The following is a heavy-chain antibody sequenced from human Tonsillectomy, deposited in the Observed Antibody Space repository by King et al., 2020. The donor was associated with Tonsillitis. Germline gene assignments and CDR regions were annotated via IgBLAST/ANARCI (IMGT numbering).Heavy chain of an antibody. D-gene: IGHD2/OR15-2a*01. Sequence: VQLVESGGGLVQPGRSLRLSCTASGFRFDDYGMGWFRQAPGKGLEWVSLIRSKVYGGTAEYAASVKGRFSVSRDDSKSNDHLQINSLKTDDTAVYFCSRVGFYDSENWFDSWGQGTLVIVSS. V-gene: IGHV3-49*03. CDR2: IRSKVYGGTA. CDR1: GFRFDDYG. CDR3: SRVGFYDSENWFDS. J-gene: IGHJ5*01.